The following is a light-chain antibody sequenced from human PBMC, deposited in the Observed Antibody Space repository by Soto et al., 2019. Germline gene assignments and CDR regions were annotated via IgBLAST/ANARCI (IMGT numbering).Light chain of an antibody. Sequence: NHITRAPSSLSASVGDRVTITCRASQSISRYLNWYQQKPGKAPNLLIYVASSLQSEVPSRFSGSGSGTDFTLTITSLQPEDFATYYCQQSYGTPITFGQGTRLEI. J-gene: IGKJ5*01. V-gene: IGKV1-39*01. CDR2: VAS. CDR1: QSISRY. CDR3: QQSYGTPIT.